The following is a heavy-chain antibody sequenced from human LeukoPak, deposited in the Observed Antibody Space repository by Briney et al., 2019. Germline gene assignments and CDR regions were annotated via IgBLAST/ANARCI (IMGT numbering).Heavy chain of an antibody. D-gene: IGHD3-10*01. J-gene: IGHJ5*02. Sequence: GRSLRLSCAASGFTFSSYAMHWVRQALGKGLEGVAVISYDGSNKYYADSVRGRFTISRDNSKNTLYLQMNSLRAEDTAVYYCARGRGVRYHNWFDPWGQGTLVTVSS. CDR2: ISYDGSNK. CDR1: GFTFSSYA. V-gene: IGHV3-30-3*01. CDR3: ARGRGVRYHNWFDP.